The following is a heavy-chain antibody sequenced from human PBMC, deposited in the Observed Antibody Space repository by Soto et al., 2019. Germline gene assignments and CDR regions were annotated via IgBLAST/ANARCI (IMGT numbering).Heavy chain of an antibody. Sequence: GESLKISCKGSGYSFTIYWIGWVRQMPGKGLEWMGIIYPGDSDTRYSPSFQGQVTISADKSISTAYLQWSSLKASDTAMYYCARXNYYDSSGYYKVGAFDIWGQGTMVTVSS. J-gene: IGHJ3*02. V-gene: IGHV5-51*01. CDR3: ARXNYYDSSGYYKVGAFDI. CDR2: IYPGDSDT. CDR1: GYSFTIYW. D-gene: IGHD3-22*01.